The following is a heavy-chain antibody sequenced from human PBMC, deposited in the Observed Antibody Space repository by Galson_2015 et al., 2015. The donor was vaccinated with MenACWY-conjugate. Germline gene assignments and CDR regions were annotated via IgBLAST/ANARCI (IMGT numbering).Heavy chain of an antibody. CDR3: ARVTYDSFWSGFPPYSSYYYMDV. CDR2: IKQDGSEK. CDR1: GFTYSAYW. V-gene: IGHV3-7*04. Sequence: SLRLSCAASGFTYSAYWMSWVRQAPGKGPEWVANIKQDGSEKHYVESVKGRFAISRDNAKNSLYLQLDRLRAEDTAVYYCARVTYDSFWSGFPPYSSYYYMDVWGRGTTVAVSS. D-gene: IGHD3-3*01. J-gene: IGHJ6*03.